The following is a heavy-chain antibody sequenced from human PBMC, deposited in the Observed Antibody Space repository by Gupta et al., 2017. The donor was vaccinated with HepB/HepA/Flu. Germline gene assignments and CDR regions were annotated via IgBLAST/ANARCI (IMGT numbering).Heavy chain of an antibody. CDR1: GGSISSYY. CDR2: IYYSGST. CDR3: ARDRRSSGWFIDY. V-gene: IGHV4-59*01. Sequence: QVQLQESGPGLVKPSETLSLTCTVSGGSISSYYWSWIRQPPGKGLEWIGYIYYSGSTNYNPSLKSRVTISVDTSKNQFSLKLSSVTAADTAVYYCARDRRSSGWFIDYGGQGTLVTVSS. J-gene: IGHJ4*02. D-gene: IGHD6-19*01.